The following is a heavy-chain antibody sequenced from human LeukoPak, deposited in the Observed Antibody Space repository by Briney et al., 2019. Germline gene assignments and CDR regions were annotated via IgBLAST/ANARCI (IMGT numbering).Heavy chain of an antibody. J-gene: IGHJ5*02. V-gene: IGHV3-23*01. D-gene: IGHD2-15*01. CDR3: AKANVVAAMADWFDP. Sequence: GESLRLSCAAPGFTFSSYAMSWVRQAPGKGLEWVSAISGSGGSTYYADSVKGRFTISRDNSKNTLYLQMNSLRAEDTAVYYCAKANVVAAMADWFDPWGQGTLVTVSS. CDR1: GFTFSSYA. CDR2: ISGSGGST.